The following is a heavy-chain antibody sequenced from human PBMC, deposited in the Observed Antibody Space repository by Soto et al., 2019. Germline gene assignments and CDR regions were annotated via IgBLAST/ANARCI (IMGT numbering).Heavy chain of an antibody. J-gene: IGHJ4*02. CDR3: ARDSEYSSGWYSH. CDR2: ISSSGSTI. V-gene: IGHV3-11*01. D-gene: IGHD6-19*01. Sequence: VQLVESGGGLVKPGGSLRLSCAASGFTFSDYYMSWIRQAPGKGLEWVSYISSSGSTIYYAGSVEGRFTISRDNAKNSLYLQMTSLRVEDTAVYYCARDSEYSSGWYSHWGQGTLVTVSS. CDR1: GFTFSDYY.